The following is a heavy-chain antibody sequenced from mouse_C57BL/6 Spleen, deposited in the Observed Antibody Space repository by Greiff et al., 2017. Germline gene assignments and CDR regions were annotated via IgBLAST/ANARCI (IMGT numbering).Heavy chain of an antibody. V-gene: IGHV1-55*01. CDR1: GYTFNSYW. CDR3: ARKDHKRDAMGY. J-gene: IGHJ4*01. CDR2: ISPGSGST. Sequence: QVQLQQPGAELVKPGASVKMSCKASGYTFNSYWITWVKQRPGKGLEWIGDISPGSGSTNYNEKFKSKATLTVDTSSSTAYMQLSSLTSEDSAVYYCARKDHKRDAMGYWGQGTSVTVAS.